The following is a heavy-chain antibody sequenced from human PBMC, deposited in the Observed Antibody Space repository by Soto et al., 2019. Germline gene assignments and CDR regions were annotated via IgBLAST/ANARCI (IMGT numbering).Heavy chain of an antibody. Sequence: QVELQESGPGLVKPSETLSLTCTVSHGSISLDRFYWTWIRQPPGKGLEWIGYISHSGLTKYNPSLENRVTISVDSSNNQCSLKLKSVTAADTAVYYCAREFSSGHINYFDFWGQGTLVSVSS. CDR1: HGSISLDRFY. CDR3: AREFSSGHINYFDF. CDR2: ISHSGLT. J-gene: IGHJ4*02. D-gene: IGHD5-12*01. V-gene: IGHV4-61*01.